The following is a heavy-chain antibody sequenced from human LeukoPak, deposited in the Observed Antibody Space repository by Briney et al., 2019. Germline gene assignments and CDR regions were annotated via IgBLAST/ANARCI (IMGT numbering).Heavy chain of an antibody. J-gene: IGHJ5*02. Sequence: HPGGSLRLSCAASGFTFSSYEMNWVRQAPGKGLEWASYISSSGSTIYYADSVKGRFTISRDNAKNSLYLQMNSLRAEDTAVYYCARDGYPNWFDPWGQGTLVTVSS. CDR1: GFTFSSYE. CDR3: ARDGYPNWFDP. V-gene: IGHV3-48*03. D-gene: IGHD1-1*01. CDR2: ISSSGSTI.